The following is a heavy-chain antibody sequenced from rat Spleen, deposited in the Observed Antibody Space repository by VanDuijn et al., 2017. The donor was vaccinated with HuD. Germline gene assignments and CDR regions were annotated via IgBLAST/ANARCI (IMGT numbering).Heavy chain of an antibody. CDR2: MWSGGSA. J-gene: IGHJ2*01. D-gene: IGHD1-11*01. Sequence: VQVKESGPGLVQPSQTLSLTCTVSGISFTDFSVHWVRQPPGKGLEWMGVMWSGGSADYNSALKSRLSISRETSKNQVFLKMNSLQSEDTTTYYCARGAYGGYSEWFDYWGQGVMVTVSS. CDR3: ARGAYGGYSEWFDY. CDR1: GISFTDFS. V-gene: IGHV2S63*01.